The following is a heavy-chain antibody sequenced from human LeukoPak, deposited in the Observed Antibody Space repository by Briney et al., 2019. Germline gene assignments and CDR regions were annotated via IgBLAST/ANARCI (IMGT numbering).Heavy chain of an antibody. CDR2: IYSGGST. Sequence: PGGSLRLSCAASGFTVSSNYMSWVRQAPGKGLEWVSIIYSGGSTFYADSVKGRLTISRDNSKNTLYLQMNSLRAEDTAVYYCARGYLEGVDYWGQGTLVTVSS. CDR1: GFTVSSNY. D-gene: IGHD3-10*01. V-gene: IGHV3-53*01. J-gene: IGHJ4*02. CDR3: ARGYLEGVDY.